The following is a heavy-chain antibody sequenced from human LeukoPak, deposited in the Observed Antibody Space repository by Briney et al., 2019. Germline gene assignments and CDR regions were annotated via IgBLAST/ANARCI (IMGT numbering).Heavy chain of an antibody. CDR3: AKGGAYDAFDI. J-gene: IGHJ3*02. CDR1: GFTFSSYA. CDR2: ISGSGGST. D-gene: IGHD1-26*01. V-gene: IGHV3-23*01. Sequence: GGSLRLSCAASGFTFSSYAMCWVRQARGKGLEWGSAISGSGGSTYYADSVKGRFTISRDNSKYTLYLQMNSLRAEDTALYYCAKGGAYDAFDISGQGTMVTVSS.